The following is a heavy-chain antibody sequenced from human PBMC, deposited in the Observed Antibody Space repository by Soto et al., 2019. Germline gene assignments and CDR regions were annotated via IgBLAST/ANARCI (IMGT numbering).Heavy chain of an antibody. J-gene: IGHJ6*02. V-gene: IGHV1-18*01. Sequence: QVQLVQSGAEVKKPGASVKVSCKASGYTFTSYGISWVRQAPGQGLEWMGWISAYNGNTKYAQKPQGRATMTPDTSTSPACLELRSLRSDDTAVYYCARVRGDIVVVPAATPYYYYGMDVWGQGTTVTVSS. D-gene: IGHD2-2*01. CDR3: ARVRGDIVVVPAATPYYYYGMDV. CDR2: ISAYNGNT. CDR1: GYTFTSYG.